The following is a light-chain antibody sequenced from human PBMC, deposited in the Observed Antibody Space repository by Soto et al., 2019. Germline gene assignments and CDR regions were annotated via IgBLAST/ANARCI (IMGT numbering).Light chain of an antibody. CDR3: SQATHWPHT. CDR1: HSVLYSDGNTY. Sequence: DVVMTQSPLSLPVTLGQPASISCRSSHSVLYSDGNTYLNWFHQRPGQSPRRLISKVSNRDSGVPDRVSGSGSDTDFTLKISRVEADDVGVYYCSQATHWPHTFGQGTKLEIK. J-gene: IGKJ2*01. V-gene: IGKV2-30*01. CDR2: KVS.